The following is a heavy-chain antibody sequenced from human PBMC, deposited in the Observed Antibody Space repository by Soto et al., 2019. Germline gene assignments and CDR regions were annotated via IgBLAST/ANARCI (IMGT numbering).Heavy chain of an antibody. CDR1: GGSISSGGYY. Sequence: QVQLQESGPGLVKPSQTLSLTCTVSGGSISSGGYYWSWIRQHPGKGLEWIGYIYYSGSTYYNPXLXCXXTISVDTSKHQFSLKLSSVTAAATAVYYCARGVIHWGQGTLVTVSS. D-gene: IGHD2-21*01. CDR2: IYYSGST. J-gene: IGHJ4*02. V-gene: IGHV4-31*01. CDR3: ARGVIH.